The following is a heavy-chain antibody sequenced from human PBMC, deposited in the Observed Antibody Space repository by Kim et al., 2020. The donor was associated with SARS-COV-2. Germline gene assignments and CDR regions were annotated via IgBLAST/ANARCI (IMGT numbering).Heavy chain of an antibody. CDR2: IKSKTDGGTT. Sequence: GGSLRLSCAASGFSFSNAWMSWVRQAPGKGLEWVGRIKSKTDGGTTDYAAPVKGRFTISRDDSKSTLYLQMNSLKIDDTAVYYCTVHRGGSYPLLVSWGQGTLVTVSS. CDR3: TVHRGGSYPLLVS. J-gene: IGHJ5*02. V-gene: IGHV3-15*01. CDR1: GFSFSNAW. D-gene: IGHD1-26*01.